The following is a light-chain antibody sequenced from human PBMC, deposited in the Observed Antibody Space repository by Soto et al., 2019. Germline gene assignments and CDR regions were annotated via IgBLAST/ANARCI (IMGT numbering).Light chain of an antibody. CDR2: DVS. CDR1: SSDVGGYNY. Sequence: QSVLTQPASVSGSPGQSITISCTGTSSDVGGYNYVSWYQHHPGKASKLMIYDVSNRPSGVSNRFSGSKSGNTASLTISGPPPGGGGYYFWRPKKTNNPPQNVFGTGTK. V-gene: IGLV2-14*03. CDR3: RPKKTNNPPQNV. J-gene: IGLJ1*01.